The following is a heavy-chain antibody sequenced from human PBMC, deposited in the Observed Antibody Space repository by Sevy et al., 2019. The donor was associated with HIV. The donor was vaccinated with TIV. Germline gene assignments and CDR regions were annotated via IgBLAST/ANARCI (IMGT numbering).Heavy chain of an antibody. Sequence: GGSLRLSCAASGFTFSDYYMSWIRQAPGKGLEWVSYISSSGSTIYYADSGKGRFTVSRDNAKNPLYLQMNSQRAEDTAVYYCAREDSWTPWYFDYWGQGTLVTVSS. CDR1: GFTFSDYY. V-gene: IGHV3-11*01. J-gene: IGHJ4*02. CDR2: ISSSGSTI. CDR3: AREDSWTPWYFDY. D-gene: IGHD1-20*01.